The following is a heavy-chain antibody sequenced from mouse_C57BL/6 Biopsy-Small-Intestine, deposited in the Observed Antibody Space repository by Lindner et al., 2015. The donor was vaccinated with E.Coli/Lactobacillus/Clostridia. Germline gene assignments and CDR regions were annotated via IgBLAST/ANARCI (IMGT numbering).Heavy chain of an antibody. J-gene: IGHJ1*03. CDR3: ARGYSYWYFDV. D-gene: IGHD2-12*01. V-gene: IGHV14-2*01. Sequence: VQLQESGAELVKPGASVKLSCTASGFNIKDYYMHWVKQRAERGLEWIGRIDPEDGETKHAPKFQGKATITADTSSNTAYLQLSSLTSEDTAVYYCARGYSYWYFDVWGTGTTVTVSS. CDR1: GFNIKDYY. CDR2: IDPEDGET.